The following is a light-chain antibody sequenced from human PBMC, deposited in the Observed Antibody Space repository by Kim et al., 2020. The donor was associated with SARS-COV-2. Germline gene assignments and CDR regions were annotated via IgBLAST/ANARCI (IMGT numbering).Light chain of an antibody. J-gene: IGLJ2*01. CDR2: QDS. CDR1: KLGDNY. CDR3: QAWDSSTGV. Sequence: SYELTQPPSVSVSPGQTASITCSGDKLGDNYACWYQLKPGQSPVLVIYQDSKRPSGIPERFSGSNSGNTATLTISGTQAMDETDYYCQAWDSSTGVFGGGNKLTVL. V-gene: IGLV3-1*01.